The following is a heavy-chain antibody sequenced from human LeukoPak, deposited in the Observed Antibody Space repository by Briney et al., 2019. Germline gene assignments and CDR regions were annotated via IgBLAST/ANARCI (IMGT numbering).Heavy chain of an antibody. V-gene: IGHV1-69*01. Sequence: ASVNVSCKASGGTFSSYAISWVRQAPGQGLEWMGGIIPIFGTANYAQKFQGRVTITADESTSTAYMELSSLRSEDTAVYYCAKKTDYDLEFDYWGQGTLVTVSS. CDR3: AKKTDYDLEFDY. CDR1: GGTFSSYA. D-gene: IGHD4-17*01. CDR2: IIPIFGTA. J-gene: IGHJ4*02.